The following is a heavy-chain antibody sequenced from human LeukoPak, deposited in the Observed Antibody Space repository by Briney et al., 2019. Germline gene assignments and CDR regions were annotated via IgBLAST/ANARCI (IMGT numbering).Heavy chain of an antibody. CDR2: ISSSSSYK. J-gene: IGHJ3*02. CDR3: ASLTGYRWAFDI. CDR1: GFTFSSYS. Sequence: GGSLRLSCAASGFTFSSYSMNWVRQAPGKGLEWVSSISSSSSYKYYADSVKGRFTISRDNAKNSLYLQMNSLRAEDTAVYYCASLTGYRWAFDIWGQGTMVTVSS. D-gene: IGHD4-23*01. V-gene: IGHV3-21*01.